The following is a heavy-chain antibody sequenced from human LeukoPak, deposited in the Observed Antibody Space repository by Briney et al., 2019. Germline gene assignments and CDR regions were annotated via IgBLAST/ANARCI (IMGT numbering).Heavy chain of an antibody. CDR3: ARDIAVAGYYYYYGMDV. V-gene: IGHV4-34*01. CDR2: INHSGST. J-gene: IGHJ6*02. D-gene: IGHD6-19*01. Sequence: SESLSLTCAVYGGSFSGYYWSWIRQPPGKGLEWIGEINHSGSTNYNPSLKSRVTTSVDTSKNQFSLKLSSVTAADTAVYYCARDIAVAGYYYYYGMDVWGQGTTVTVSS. CDR1: GGSFSGYY.